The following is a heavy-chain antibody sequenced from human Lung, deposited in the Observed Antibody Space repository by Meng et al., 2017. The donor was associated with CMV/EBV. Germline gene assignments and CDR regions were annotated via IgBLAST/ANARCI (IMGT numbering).Heavy chain of an antibody. CDR1: GGSFSGYY. V-gene: IGHV4-34*01. CDR2: INHSGST. CDR3: ARMLIVGATLGYFDY. D-gene: IGHD1-26*01. J-gene: IGHJ4*02. Sequence: QVRLQQWGAGLLKPSETLSLTGAVYGGSFSGYYWSWIRQPPGKGLEWIGEINHSGSTNYNPSLKSRVTISVDTSKNQFSLKLSSVTAADTAVYYCARMLIVGATLGYFDYWGQGTLVTVSS.